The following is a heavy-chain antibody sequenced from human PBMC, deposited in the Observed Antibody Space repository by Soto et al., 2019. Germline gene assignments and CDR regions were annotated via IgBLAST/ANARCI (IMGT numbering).Heavy chain of an antibody. J-gene: IGHJ6*02. CDR3: AREVYGAEYYYGMDV. CDR2: IYYTGTT. CDR1: GDSISRYY. D-gene: IGHD4-17*01. Sequence: PSETLSLTCAVSGDSISRYYWSWIRQPPGKGLEWIGYIYYTGTTNYNPSLKSRVTISVDTSKNQFSLKLSSVTTADTAIYYCAREVYGAEYYYGMDVWGQGTTVTVS. V-gene: IGHV4-59*01.